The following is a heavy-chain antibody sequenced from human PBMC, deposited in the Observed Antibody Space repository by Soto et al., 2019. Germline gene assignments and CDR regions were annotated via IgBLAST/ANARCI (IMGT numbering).Heavy chain of an antibody. CDR1: GYTLTELS. V-gene: IGHV1-24*01. D-gene: IGHD6-13*01. Sequence: ASVKGSCKVSGYTLTELSMHWVRQAPGKGLEWMGGFDPEDGETIYAQKFQGRVTMTEDTSTDTAYMELSSLRSEDTAVYYCAIAAAGFNWFDPWGQGTLVTVSS. CDR3: AIAAAGFNWFDP. CDR2: FDPEDGET. J-gene: IGHJ5*02.